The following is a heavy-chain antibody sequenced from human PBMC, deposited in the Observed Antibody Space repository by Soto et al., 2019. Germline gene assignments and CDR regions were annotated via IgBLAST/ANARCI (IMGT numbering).Heavy chain of an antibody. D-gene: IGHD2-15*01. CDR1: GFTFSSYA. V-gene: IGHV3-64*01. J-gene: IGHJ4*02. CDR2: ISSNGGST. CDR3: ARVGACSGGSCYCDY. Sequence: ESGGGLVQPGGSLRLSCAASGFTFSSYAMHWVRQAPGKGLEYVSAISSNGGSTYYANSVKGRCTISRDNSKNTLYLQMGSLRAEDMAVYYCARVGACSGGSCYCDYWGQGTLVTVSS.